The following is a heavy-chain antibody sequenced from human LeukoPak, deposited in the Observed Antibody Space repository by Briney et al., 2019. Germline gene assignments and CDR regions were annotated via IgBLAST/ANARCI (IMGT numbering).Heavy chain of an antibody. CDR1: GFTFSSYA. CDR3: ARTFYYYYMDV. J-gene: IGHJ6*03. V-gene: IGHV3-30-3*01. Sequence: PGGSLRLSCAASGFTFSSYAMHWVRQAPGKGLEWVAVISYDGSNKYYADSVKGRFTISRDNSKNTLYPQMNSLRAEDTAVYYCARTFYYYYMDVWGKGTTVTVSS. CDR2: ISYDGSNK.